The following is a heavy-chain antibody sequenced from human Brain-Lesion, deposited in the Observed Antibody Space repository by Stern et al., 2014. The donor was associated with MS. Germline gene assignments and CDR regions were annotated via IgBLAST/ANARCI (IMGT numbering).Heavy chain of an antibody. CDR3: VRPDIMGTIWN. D-gene: IGHD1-26*01. CDR1: GGSITSSSYY. Sequence: QVQLVESGPGLVKPSETLSLTCTVSGGSITSSSYYWGWIRQPPGRGLEYIGTVYYTGSTFYDPSLKSRVTISVGPSKNQIALKLPSVTAADTAVYYCVRPDIMGTIWNWGQGTLVTVSS. J-gene: IGHJ4*02. V-gene: IGHV4-39*01. CDR2: VYYTGST.